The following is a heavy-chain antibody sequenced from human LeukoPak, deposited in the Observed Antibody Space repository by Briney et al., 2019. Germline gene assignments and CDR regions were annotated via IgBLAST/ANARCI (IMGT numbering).Heavy chain of an antibody. V-gene: IGHV3-66*01. J-gene: IGHJ6*03. Sequence: GGSLRLSCAASGFTFSDYYMSWIRQAPGKGLEWVSVFYTGGSTYYTDSVKGRFTISRDISKNSLYLQMNSLRAEDTAVYYCAKGEGGRTYYYFYYMDVWGKGTTVTVSS. CDR1: GFTFSDYY. CDR3: AKGEGGRTYYYFYYMDV. D-gene: IGHD2-15*01. CDR2: FYTGGST.